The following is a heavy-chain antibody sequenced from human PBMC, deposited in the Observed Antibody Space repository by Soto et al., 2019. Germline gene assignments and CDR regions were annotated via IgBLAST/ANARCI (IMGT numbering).Heavy chain of an antibody. CDR1: GGSFSGYY. CDR2: ITHSGST. Sequence: SETLSLTCAVYGGSFSGYYWNWIRQPPGKGLEWMGEITHSGSTNYNPSLKSRATISVDKSKNHISLKLSSVTAADTAVYYCARGGWVDYWGQGTLVTVSS. V-gene: IGHV4-34*01. J-gene: IGHJ4*02. D-gene: IGHD6-19*01. CDR3: ARGGWVDY.